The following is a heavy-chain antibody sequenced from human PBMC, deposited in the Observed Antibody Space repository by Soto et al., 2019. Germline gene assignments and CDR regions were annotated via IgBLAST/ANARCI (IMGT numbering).Heavy chain of an antibody. Sequence: PSETLSLTCTVSGGSISSYYWSWIRQPPGKGLEWIGYIYYSGSTNYNPSLKSRVTISVDTSKNQFSLKLSSVTAADTAVYYCARQYSGYDEIDYWGQGTLVTVSS. V-gene: IGHV4-59*08. J-gene: IGHJ4*02. CDR1: GGSISSYY. D-gene: IGHD5-12*01. CDR2: IYYSGST. CDR3: ARQYSGYDEIDY.